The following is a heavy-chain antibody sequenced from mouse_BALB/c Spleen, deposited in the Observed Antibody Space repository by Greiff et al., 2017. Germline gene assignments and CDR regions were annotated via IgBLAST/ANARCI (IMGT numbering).Heavy chain of an antibody. J-gene: IGHJ3*01. CDR1: GFTFSSYA. Sequence: EVKVVESGGGLVKPGGSLKLSCAASGFTFSSYAMSWVRQTPEKRLEWVASISSGGSTYYPDSVKGRFTISRDNARNILYLQMSSLRSEDTAMYYCARGELRLFWFAYWGQGTLVTVSA. CDR2: ISSGGST. V-gene: IGHV5-6-5*01. CDR3: ARGELRLFWFAY. D-gene: IGHD1-2*01.